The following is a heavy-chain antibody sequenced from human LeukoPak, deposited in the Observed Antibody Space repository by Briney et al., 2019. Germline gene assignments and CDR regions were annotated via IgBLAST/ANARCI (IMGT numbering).Heavy chain of an antibody. CDR1: GFTFSNYA. Sequence: GGSLRLSCAASGFTFSNYAMHWVRQAPGKGLEWVAVISYDGSYKYYADSVKGRFTISRDNSKNTLYLQMGSLRAEDMAVYYCARSKVWFGELGPGYYFDYWGQGTLVTVSS. V-gene: IGHV3-30*14. CDR2: ISYDGSYK. CDR3: ARSKVWFGELGPGYYFDY. J-gene: IGHJ4*02. D-gene: IGHD3-10*01.